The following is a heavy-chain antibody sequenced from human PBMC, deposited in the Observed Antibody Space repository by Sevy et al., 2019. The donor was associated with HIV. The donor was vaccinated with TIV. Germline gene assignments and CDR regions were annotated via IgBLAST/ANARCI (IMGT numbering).Heavy chain of an antibody. D-gene: IGHD4-4*01. CDR3: ARDQDYKYFDY. J-gene: IGHJ4*02. V-gene: IGHV3-21*01. CDR1: GFSFSTYT. CDR2: ISRSSSYI. Sequence: GGSLRLSCAASGFSFSTYTMNWVRQAPGKGLEWVSSISRSSSYIHYTDSVKGRFTISRDNAKNSLYLQMNSLRAEDTAVYYCARDQDYKYFDYWGQGTLVTVSS.